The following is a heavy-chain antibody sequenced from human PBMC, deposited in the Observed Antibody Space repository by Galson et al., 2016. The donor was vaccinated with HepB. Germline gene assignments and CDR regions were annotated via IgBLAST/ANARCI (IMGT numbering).Heavy chain of an antibody. Sequence: DSVKGRFTISRDNAKNSLYLQMNSLRAEDTAVYYCARDGSGSIQRRYYFGMDVWGQGTTVTVSS. CDR3: ARDGSGSIQRRYYFGMDV. D-gene: IGHD3-10*01. J-gene: IGHJ6*02. V-gene: IGHV3-7*01.